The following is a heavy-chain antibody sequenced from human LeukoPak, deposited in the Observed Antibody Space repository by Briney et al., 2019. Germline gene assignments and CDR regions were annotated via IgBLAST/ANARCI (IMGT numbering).Heavy chain of an antibody. Sequence: PSETLSLTFAVYGGSLNGYYWSWLRPPPGKGPEWIGGINPSGSTNYNPSLKSRVTISVDTSKNQFSLKLSSVTAADTAVYYCARCGYYDFWSGYNPATFDYWGQGTLVTVSS. CDR3: ARCGYYDFWSGYNPATFDY. D-gene: IGHD3-3*01. CDR2: INPSGST. J-gene: IGHJ4*02. CDR1: GGSLNGYY. V-gene: IGHV4-34*01.